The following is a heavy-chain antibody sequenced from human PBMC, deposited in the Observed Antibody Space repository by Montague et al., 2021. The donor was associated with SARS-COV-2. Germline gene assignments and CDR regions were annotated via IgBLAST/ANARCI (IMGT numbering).Heavy chain of an antibody. CDR2: IYSSGNT. D-gene: IGHD6-13*01. V-gene: IGHV4-4*07. CDR1: GGSINYYY. CDR3: ARGDHPTTASWYFFDS. J-gene: IGHJ4*02. Sequence: ETLSLTCTVSGGSINYYYWHWLRQSAGKGLEWIGRIYSSGNTNSNPSFESRVIMSVDSSQNQFSLKLNSVTAADTAVYYCARGDHPTTASWYFFDSWGQGALVTVSS.